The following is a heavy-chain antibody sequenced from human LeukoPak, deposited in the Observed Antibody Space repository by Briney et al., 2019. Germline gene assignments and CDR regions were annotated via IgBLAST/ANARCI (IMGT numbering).Heavy chain of an antibody. CDR3: ARCPGWFDP. CDR1: GGSFSGYY. V-gene: IGHV4-34*01. Sequence: PSETLSLTCAVYGGSFSGYYWSWIRQPPGKGLEWIGEINHSGSTNYNPSLKSRVTISVDTSKNQFSLKLSSVTAADTAVYYCARCPGWFDPWGQGTLVTVSS. J-gene: IGHJ5*02. CDR2: INHSGST.